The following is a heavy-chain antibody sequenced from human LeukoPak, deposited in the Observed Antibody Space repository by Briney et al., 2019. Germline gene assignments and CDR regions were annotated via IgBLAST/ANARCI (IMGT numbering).Heavy chain of an antibody. J-gene: IGHJ5*02. CDR3: ARGTITMVRGVTNWFDP. D-gene: IGHD3-10*01. V-gene: IGHV4-34*01. CDR2: INHSGST. Sequence: SETLSLTCAVYGGSFSGYYWSWIRQPPGKGLEWIGEINHSGSTNCNPSLKSRVTISVDTSKNQFSLKLSSVTAADTAVYYCARGTITMVRGVTNWFDPWGQGTLVTVSS. CDR1: GGSFSGYY.